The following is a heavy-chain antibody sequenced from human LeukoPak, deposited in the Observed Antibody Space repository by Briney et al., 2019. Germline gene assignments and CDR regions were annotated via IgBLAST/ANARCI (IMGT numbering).Heavy chain of an antibody. CDR1: GFTFSSYA. CDR2: ISYDGSNK. Sequence: GRSLRLSCAASGFTFSSYAMHWVRQAPGKGLEWVAVISYDGSNKYYADSVTGRFTISRDNSKNTLYLQMNSLRAEDTAVYYCARDKGYDILTGPLYFQHWGQGTLVTVSS. D-gene: IGHD3-9*01. CDR3: ARDKGYDILTGPLYFQH. J-gene: IGHJ1*01. V-gene: IGHV3-30-3*01.